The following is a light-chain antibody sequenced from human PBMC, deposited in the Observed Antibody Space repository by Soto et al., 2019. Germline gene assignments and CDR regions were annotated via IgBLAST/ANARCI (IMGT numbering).Light chain of an antibody. V-gene: IGKV3-20*01. Sequence: EIVLTQSLGTLSLSPGERVTLSCRASQSVSSSYLAWYQQKPGQAPRLFVYGASRRATGVPDRFSGGGSGADFTLTISRLQPEDFAVYYCQHYGSSLTFGGGTNVEIK. CDR2: GAS. CDR3: QHYGSSLT. CDR1: QSVSSSY. J-gene: IGKJ4*01.